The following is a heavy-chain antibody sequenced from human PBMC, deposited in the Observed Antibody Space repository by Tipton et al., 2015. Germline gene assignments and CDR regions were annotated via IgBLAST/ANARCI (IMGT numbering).Heavy chain of an antibody. J-gene: IGHJ6*02. D-gene: IGHD5-24*01. CDR2: ISYSGST. Sequence: TLSLTCAVYGGSFSGYYWTWIRQPPGKGLEWIGYISYSGSTHYNPSLKRRVTISLDTSKNQFSLTLNSVTAADTAVYYCARDLEHGMDVWGQGTTVTVSS. CDR1: GGSFSGYY. CDR3: ARDLEHGMDV. V-gene: IGHV4-59*01.